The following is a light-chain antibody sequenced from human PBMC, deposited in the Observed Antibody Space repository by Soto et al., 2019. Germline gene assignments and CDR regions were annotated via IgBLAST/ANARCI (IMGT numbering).Light chain of an antibody. Sequence: DIQMTQSPPSLSASVGERVTITCRASQSISSYLNWYQQKPGKAPKLLIYAASSLQSGVPSRFSGSGSGTDFTLTISSLQPEDFATYYCQQSYSTPITFGQGTRLEIK. CDR2: AAS. CDR1: QSISSY. V-gene: IGKV1-39*01. CDR3: QQSYSTPIT. J-gene: IGKJ5*01.